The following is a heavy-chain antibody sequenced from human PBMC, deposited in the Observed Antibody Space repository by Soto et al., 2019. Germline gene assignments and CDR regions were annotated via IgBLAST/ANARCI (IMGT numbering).Heavy chain of an antibody. CDR3: ARDAQFYCGEDCLARYWYFDL. J-gene: IGHJ2*01. CDR2: IDYSGST. CDR1: GGSVSSGGYY. V-gene: IGHV4-61*08. Sequence: QVQLQESGPGLVKPSETLSLTCTVSGGSVSSGGYYWSWIRQPPGKGLEWIGYIDYSGSTNNNPSLQSRVTIPLDTSKNQFSLKLNSVSAADTAVYYCARDAQFYCGEDCLARYWYFDLWGRGTLVTVSS. D-gene: IGHD2-21*02.